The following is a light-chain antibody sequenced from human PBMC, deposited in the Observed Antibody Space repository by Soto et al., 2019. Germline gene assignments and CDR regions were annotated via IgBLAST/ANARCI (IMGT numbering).Light chain of an antibody. CDR1: SSDVGGYNY. V-gene: IGLV2-11*01. J-gene: IGLJ2*01. CDR3: CSYAGSYTVV. Sequence: QSALTQPRSVSGSPGQSVTISCTGTSSDVGGYNYVSWYQQHPGKAPKLMIYDVSKRPSGVPDRCSGSNSGNTASLTISGLQAEDEADYYCCSYAGSYTVVFGGGTKLTVL. CDR2: DVS.